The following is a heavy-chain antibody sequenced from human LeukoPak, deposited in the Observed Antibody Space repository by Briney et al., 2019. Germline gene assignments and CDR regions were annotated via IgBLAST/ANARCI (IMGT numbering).Heavy chain of an antibody. CDR3: ARDTDSVATIGGMDV. D-gene: IGHD5-12*01. CDR2: ISYDGSNK. Sequence: GGSLRLSCAASGFTFSSYAMHWVRQAPGKGLEWVAVISYDGSNKYYADSVKGRFTISRDNSKNTLYLQMNSLRAEDTAVYYCARDTDSVATIGGMDVWGKGTTVTVSS. J-gene: IGHJ6*03. V-gene: IGHV3-30-3*01. CDR1: GFTFSSYA.